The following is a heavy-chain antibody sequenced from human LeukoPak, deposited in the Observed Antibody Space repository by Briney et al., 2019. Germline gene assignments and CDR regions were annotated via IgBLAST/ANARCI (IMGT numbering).Heavy chain of an antibody. Sequence: GGSLRLSCAGSEFTFSSFGMNWVRQAPGKGLEWVAFIRYDGSNKKYADSVKGRFTISRDNSKNTLYLQMNSLRAEDTAVYYCASVSGNKMGYWGQGTLVTVSS. CDR2: IRYDGSNK. CDR3: ASVSGNKMGY. D-gene: IGHD5-24*01. V-gene: IGHV3-30*02. J-gene: IGHJ4*02. CDR1: EFTFSSFG.